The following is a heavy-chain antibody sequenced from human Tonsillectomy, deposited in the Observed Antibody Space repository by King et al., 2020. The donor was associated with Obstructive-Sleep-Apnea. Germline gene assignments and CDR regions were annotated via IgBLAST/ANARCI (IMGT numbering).Heavy chain of an antibody. D-gene: IGHD1-26*01. CDR2: KNQDGREK. CDR1: GFTFSISW. J-gene: IGHJ4*02. Sequence: EVQLVESGGGLVQPGGSLRLSCASSGFTFSISWMSWVRQAPGRGREWGANKNQDGREKYYVESVKGRFTISRDNAQNSLYLQMNSLRVEDTPVYYCTRLSGSSVDYWGQGTLVTVSS. V-gene: IGHV3-7*01. CDR3: TRLSGSSVDY.